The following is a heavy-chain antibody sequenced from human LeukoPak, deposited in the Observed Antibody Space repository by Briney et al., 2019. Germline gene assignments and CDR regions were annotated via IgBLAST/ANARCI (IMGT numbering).Heavy chain of an antibody. Sequence: SETLSLTCTVSGGSISSYYWSWIRQPPGKGLEWIGYIYYSGSTNYNPSLKSRVTISVDTSRNQFSLKLSSVTAADTAVYYCARGLMMAVAGRGEFHYWGQGTLVTVSS. D-gene: IGHD6-13*01. V-gene: IGHV4-59*01. CDR2: IYYSGST. J-gene: IGHJ4*02. CDR1: GGSISSYY. CDR3: ARGLMMAVAGRGEFHY.